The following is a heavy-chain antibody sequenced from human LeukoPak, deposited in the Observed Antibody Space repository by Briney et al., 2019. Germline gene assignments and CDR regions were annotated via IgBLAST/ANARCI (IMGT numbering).Heavy chain of an antibody. Sequence: PSETLSLTCTVSGGSISSYYWSWLRQPAGKGLELIGRIYTRGSTNYKPSLKSRVTMSVDTSKNQFSLKLSSVTAADTAVYYCARGEHCSGGSCYSGYYYGMDVWGQGTAGTVSS. V-gene: IGHV4-4*07. D-gene: IGHD2-15*01. CDR3: ARGEHCSGGSCYSGYYYGMDV. CDR1: GGSISSYY. CDR2: IYTRGST. J-gene: IGHJ6*02.